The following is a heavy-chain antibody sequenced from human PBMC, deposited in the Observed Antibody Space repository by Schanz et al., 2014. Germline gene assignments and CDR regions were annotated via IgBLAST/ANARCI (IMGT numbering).Heavy chain of an antibody. CDR1: GYTFTRYG. CDR3: ARDRDQWDGNYLDY. V-gene: IGHV1-18*01. CDR2: IGAYNGNT. J-gene: IGHJ4*02. D-gene: IGHD1-26*01. Sequence: QVQLVQSGAEVKKPGASVKVSCKASGYTFTRYGITWVRQAPGQGLEWMGWIGAYNGNTNYAQNLQGRVTMNIDTSTSTAYMELRSLRSDDTALYYCARDRDQWDGNYLDYWGQGTLVTVSS.